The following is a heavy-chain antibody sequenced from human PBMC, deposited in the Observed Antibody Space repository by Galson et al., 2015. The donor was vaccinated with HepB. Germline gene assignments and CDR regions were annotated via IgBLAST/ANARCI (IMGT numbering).Heavy chain of an antibody. J-gene: IGHJ4*02. Sequence: SLRLSCAASGFTFSSYAMSWVRQAPGKGLEWVSDISGSGGSTYYADSVKGRFTISRDNAKNTLYLQMNSLRAEDTAVYYCAKGVVAATTWFDYWGQGTLVTVSS. CDR2: ISGSGGST. D-gene: IGHD2-15*01. CDR3: AKGVVAATTWFDY. V-gene: IGHV3-23*01. CDR1: GFTFSSYA.